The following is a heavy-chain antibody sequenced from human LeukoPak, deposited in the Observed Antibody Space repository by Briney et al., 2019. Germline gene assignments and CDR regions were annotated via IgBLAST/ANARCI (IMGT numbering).Heavy chain of an antibody. CDR2: IIPIFGTA. Sequence: SVKVSCKASGYTFTGYYMHWVRQAPGQGLEWMGGIIPIFGTANYAQKLQGRVTITADKSTSTAYMELSSLRSEDTAVYYCARCGYSYYYMDVWGKGTTVTISS. CDR1: GYTFTGYY. D-gene: IGHD5-18*01. J-gene: IGHJ6*03. V-gene: IGHV1-69*06. CDR3: ARCGYSYYYMDV.